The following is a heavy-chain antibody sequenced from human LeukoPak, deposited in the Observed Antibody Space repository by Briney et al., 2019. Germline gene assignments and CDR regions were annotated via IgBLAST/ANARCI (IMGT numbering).Heavy chain of an antibody. D-gene: IGHD2-21*02. V-gene: IGHV5-10-1*01. CDR2: IDPSDSYT. Sequence: GGALQISCKGSGYHFTSYWISWVRQMPGKGLEWMGRIDPSDSYTNYSPSFQGHVTISADKSISTAYLQWSSLKASDTAMYYCARLQYCGGDCSPLWGQGTMVTVSS. CDR1: GYHFTSYW. J-gene: IGHJ3*01. CDR3: ARLQYCGGDCSPL.